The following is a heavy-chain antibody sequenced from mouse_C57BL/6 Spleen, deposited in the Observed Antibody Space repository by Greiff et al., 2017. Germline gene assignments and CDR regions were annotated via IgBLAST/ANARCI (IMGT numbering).Heavy chain of an antibody. J-gene: IGHJ4*01. Sequence: EVHLVESGGGLVKPGGSLKLSCAASGFTFSDYGMHWVRQAPEKGLEWVAYISSGSSTIYYADTVKGRFTISRDNAKNTLFLQMTSLRSEDTAMYYCARLYYGSSNYARDYWGQGTSVTVSA. CDR2: ISSGSSTI. V-gene: IGHV5-17*01. D-gene: IGHD1-1*01. CDR3: ARLYYGSSNYARDY. CDR1: GFTFSDYG.